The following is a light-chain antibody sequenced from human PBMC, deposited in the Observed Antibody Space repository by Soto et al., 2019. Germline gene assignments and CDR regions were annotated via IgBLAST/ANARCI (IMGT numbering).Light chain of an antibody. CDR3: QQFAASPRT. CDR2: GAS. CDR1: QSIRTN. V-gene: IGKV3D-15*01. Sequence: DIVMTQSPATLSVSPGERATLSCRASQSIRTNLAWYQQKPGQSPRLLIYGASTRATGIPDRFSDSGSGTDFTLTISRLEPEDFAVYYCQQFAASPRTFGQGTTVEIK. J-gene: IGKJ1*01.